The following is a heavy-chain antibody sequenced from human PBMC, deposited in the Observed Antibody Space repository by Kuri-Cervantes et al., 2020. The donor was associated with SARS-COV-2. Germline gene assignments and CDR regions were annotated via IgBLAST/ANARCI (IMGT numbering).Heavy chain of an antibody. CDR3: ARGRSFVGN. CDR1: GGSFSGYY. D-gene: IGHD3-16*01. J-gene: IGHJ4*02. V-gene: IGHV4-34*01. CDR2: INHSGST. Sequence: SETLSLTCAVYGGSFSGYYWSWIRQPPGKGLEWIGEINHSGSTNYNPPLKNRVTISVDTSKNQFSLKLSSVTAADTAVYYCARGRSFVGNWGQGTLVTVSS.